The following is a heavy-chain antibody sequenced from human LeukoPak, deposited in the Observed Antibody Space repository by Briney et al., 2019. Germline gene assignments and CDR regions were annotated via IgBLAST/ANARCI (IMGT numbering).Heavy chain of an antibody. CDR2: MYTSGGT. V-gene: IGHV4-4*07. J-gene: IGHJ4*02. CDR1: GVSISSYY. D-gene: IGHD6-13*01. Sequence: PSETLSLTCTVSGVSISSYYWSWIRQPAGKGLEWIGRMYTSGGTNYNPSLKSRVTMSVDTSKNQFSLKLSSVTAADTAVYYCARHNSSSWYEHFDYWGQGTLVTVSS. CDR3: ARHNSSSWYEHFDY.